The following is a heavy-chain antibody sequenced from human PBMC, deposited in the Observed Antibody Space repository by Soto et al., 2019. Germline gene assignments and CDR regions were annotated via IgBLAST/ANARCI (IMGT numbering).Heavy chain of an antibody. CDR1: GFTFTSYD. D-gene: IGHD4-4*01. CDR3: ARSRDGYSFYFYYGMDV. J-gene: IGHJ6*02. CDR2: ILYDGSAE. V-gene: IGHV3-30*03. Sequence: GGSLRLSCAASGFTFTSYDMHWVRQAPGKGLEWMALILYDGSAEYYADSVKGRFTISRDNSKSTLYLQMNSLRAEDTAVYYCARSRDGYSFYFYYGMDVWGQGTTVTVPS.